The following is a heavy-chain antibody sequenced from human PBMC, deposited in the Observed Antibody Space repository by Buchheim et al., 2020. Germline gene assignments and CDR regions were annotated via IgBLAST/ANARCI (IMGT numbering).Heavy chain of an antibody. CDR1: GFSFRDYG. CDR3: TKAFYYGSGDYYSRMGYFFGMDV. Sequence: QVQVVESGGGVVQPGGSPRLSCGASGFSFRDYGMHWVRQAPGKGLEWVAVISYDGSKKYYGDFVKGRFTISRDHSKHMVFLQMNSLRVEDTAVYYCTKAFYYGSGDYYSRMGYFFGMDVWGPGTT. J-gene: IGHJ6*01. V-gene: IGHV3-30*18. D-gene: IGHD3-10*01. CDR2: ISYDGSKK.